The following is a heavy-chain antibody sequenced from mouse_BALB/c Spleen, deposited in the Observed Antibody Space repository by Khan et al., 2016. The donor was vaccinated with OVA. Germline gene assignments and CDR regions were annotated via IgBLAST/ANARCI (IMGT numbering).Heavy chain of an antibody. J-gene: IGHJ2*01. Sequence: QVRLQQSGPELVKPGASVKMSCKASGYTFTYYVITWVKQRTGQGLEWIGEIYPGSDNAYYTERFKGKATLTADKSSNTTHMQLSSLTSEDSAVYFCARGDGYYVYFDYWGQGTTLTVSS. V-gene: IGHV1-81*01. CDR3: ARGDGYYVYFDY. CDR1: GYTFTYYV. D-gene: IGHD2-3*01. CDR2: IYPGSDNA.